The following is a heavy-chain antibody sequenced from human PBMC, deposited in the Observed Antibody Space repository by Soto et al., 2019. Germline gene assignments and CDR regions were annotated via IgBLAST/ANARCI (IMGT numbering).Heavy chain of an antibody. D-gene: IGHD3-9*01. CDR1: GFTFSSYA. V-gene: IGHV3-30-3*01. CDR3: AREGILLRYFDWPPGAY. J-gene: IGHJ4*02. CDR2: ISYDGSNK. Sequence: GGSLRLSCAASGFTFSSYAMHWVRQAPGKGLEWVAVISYDGSNKYYADSVKGRFTISRDNSKNTLYLQMNSLRAEDTAVYYCAREGILLRYFDWPPGAYWGQGTLVTVSS.